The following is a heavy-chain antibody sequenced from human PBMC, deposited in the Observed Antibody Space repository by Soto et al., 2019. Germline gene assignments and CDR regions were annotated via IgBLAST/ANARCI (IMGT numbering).Heavy chain of an antibody. V-gene: IGHV3-53*01. Sequence: GGSLRLSCVASGLPVAGSYMAWVRQAPGKGLEWASVIYNDGTTYYSQSVEGRFTISRDTSKNTLYLQMDRLRDEDTAVYYCVRPLPSGQTHARDVWGQGTTVTVSS. CDR1: GLPVAGSY. J-gene: IGHJ6*02. D-gene: IGHD3-10*01. CDR3: VRPLPSGQTHARDV. CDR2: IYNDGTT.